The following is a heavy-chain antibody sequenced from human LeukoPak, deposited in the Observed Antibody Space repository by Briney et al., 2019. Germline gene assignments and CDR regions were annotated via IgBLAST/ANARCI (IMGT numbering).Heavy chain of an antibody. Sequence: GGSLRLSCSASGFAFSNDGMNWVRQAPGKGLEWVSSISSNSNYIYYADSVRGRFSISRDNSKNTLYLDMNSLRAGDTAVYYCARERDDYDDPGPLDYWGQGTLVTVSS. CDR1: GFAFSNDG. CDR3: ARERDDYDDPGPLDY. D-gene: IGHD4-17*01. J-gene: IGHJ4*02. CDR2: ISSNSNYI. V-gene: IGHV3-21*01.